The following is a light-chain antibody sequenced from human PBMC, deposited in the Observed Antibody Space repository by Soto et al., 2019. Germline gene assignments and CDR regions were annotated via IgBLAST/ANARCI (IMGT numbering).Light chain of an antibody. Sequence: QYVMSHPPSASSTPGQRVTISCPGSSSNIGDNYVFWYQQLPGAAPKPLIYNNNLRPSGVPDRFSGAKSGTSASLSISGLRSEDEADYNCAAWDDSLGGWVFGGGTKVTVL. CDR1: SSNIGDNY. V-gene: IGLV1-47*02. CDR2: NNN. CDR3: AAWDDSLGGWV. J-gene: IGLJ3*02.